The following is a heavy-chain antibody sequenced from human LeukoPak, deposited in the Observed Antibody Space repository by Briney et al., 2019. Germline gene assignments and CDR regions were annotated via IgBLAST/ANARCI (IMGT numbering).Heavy chain of an antibody. Sequence: SQTLSLTCTVSGGSISSGDYYWSWIRQPPGKGLEWIGYTYYSGSTYYNPSLKSRATISVDTSKNQFSLKLTSVTAADTAVYYCARGFGAYIAAAVSPIDYWGQGTLVTVSS. CDR2: TYYSGST. D-gene: IGHD6-13*01. CDR3: ARGFGAYIAAAVSPIDY. J-gene: IGHJ4*02. CDR1: GGSISSGDYY. V-gene: IGHV4-30-4*01.